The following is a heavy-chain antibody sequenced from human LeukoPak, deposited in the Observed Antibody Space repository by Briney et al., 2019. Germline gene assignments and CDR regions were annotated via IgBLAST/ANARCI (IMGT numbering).Heavy chain of an antibody. CDR1: GGSISSYY. CDR3: ARGTTVTIWFDP. CDR2: IYYSGST. V-gene: IGHV4-59*01. D-gene: IGHD4-17*01. Sequence: PSETLSLTCTVSGGSISSYYWSWIRQPPGKGLEWIGYIYYSGSTNYNPSLESRVTISVDTSKNQFSLKLSSVTAADTAVYYCARGTTVTIWFDPWGQGTLVTVSS. J-gene: IGHJ5*02.